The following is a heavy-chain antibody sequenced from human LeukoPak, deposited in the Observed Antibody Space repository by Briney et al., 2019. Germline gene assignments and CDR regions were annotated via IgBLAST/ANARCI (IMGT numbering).Heavy chain of an antibody. CDR2: ISYSGST. D-gene: IGHD6-6*01. CDR1: GGSITVYY. J-gene: IGHJ4*02. CDR3: ARGGSRSYTSSTLDY. V-gene: IGHV4-59*12. Sequence: SETLSLTCSVSGGSITVYYWNWIRQSPGKGLEWIGSISYSGSTNYNPSLRSRVTISIDTSKNRFSLKVSSVIAADTAMYYCARGGSRSYTSSTLDYWGQGTLVTVSS.